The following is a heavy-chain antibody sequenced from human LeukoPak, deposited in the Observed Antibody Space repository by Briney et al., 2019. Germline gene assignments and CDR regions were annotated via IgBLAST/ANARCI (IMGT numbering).Heavy chain of an antibody. CDR1: GFTFSSYG. Sequence: GGSLRPSCAASGFTFSSYGMHWVRQAPGKGLEWVAFIRYDGSNKYYADSVKGRFTISRDNSKNTLYLQMNSLRAEDTAVYYCAKDGQYSSSWYNYYYYYGMDVWGQGTTVTVSS. J-gene: IGHJ6*02. CDR3: AKDGQYSSSWYNYYYYYGMDV. CDR2: IRYDGSNK. D-gene: IGHD6-13*01. V-gene: IGHV3-30*02.